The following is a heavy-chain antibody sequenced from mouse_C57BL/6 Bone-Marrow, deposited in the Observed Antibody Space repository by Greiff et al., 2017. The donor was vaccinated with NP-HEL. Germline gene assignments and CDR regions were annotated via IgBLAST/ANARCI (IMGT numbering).Heavy chain of an antibody. CDR3: ARWSNYEYFDV. V-gene: IGHV1-69*01. D-gene: IGHD2-5*01. CDR1: GYTFTSYW. Sequence: QVQLQQPGAELVMPGASVKLSCKASGYTFTSYWMHWVKQRPGQGLEWIGEIDPSDSYTNYNQKFKGKSTLTVDKSSSTAYMQLSSLTSEDSAVYYCARWSNYEYFDVWGTGTTVTVSS. CDR2: IDPSDSYT. J-gene: IGHJ1*03.